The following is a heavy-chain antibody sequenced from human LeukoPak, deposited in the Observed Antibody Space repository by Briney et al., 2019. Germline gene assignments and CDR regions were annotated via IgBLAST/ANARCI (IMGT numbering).Heavy chain of an antibody. J-gene: IGHJ4*02. CDR1: GFTFSSYS. V-gene: IGHV3-21*01. D-gene: IGHD3-22*01. CDR3: ARVRSDDSSGYYEDY. CDR2: ISSSSSSYI. Sequence: PGGSLRLSCAASGFTFSSYSMNWVRQAPGKGLEWVSSISSSSSSYIYYADSVKGRFTISRDNAKNSLYLQMNSLRAEDAAVYYCARVRSDDSSGYYEDYWGQGTLVTVSS.